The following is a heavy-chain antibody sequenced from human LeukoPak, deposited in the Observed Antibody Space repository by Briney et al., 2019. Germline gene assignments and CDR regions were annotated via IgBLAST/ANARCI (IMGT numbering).Heavy chain of an antibody. CDR1: GGSISSYY. CDR2: IYYSGST. V-gene: IGHV4-59*01. Sequence: SETLSLTCTVSGGSISSYYWSWIRQPPGKGLEWIGYIYYSGSTNYNPSLKSRVTISVDTSKNQFSLKLSSVTAADTAVYYCARDLRNYGFDYWGQGTLVTVSS. CDR3: ARDLRNYGFDY. J-gene: IGHJ4*02. D-gene: IGHD3-10*01.